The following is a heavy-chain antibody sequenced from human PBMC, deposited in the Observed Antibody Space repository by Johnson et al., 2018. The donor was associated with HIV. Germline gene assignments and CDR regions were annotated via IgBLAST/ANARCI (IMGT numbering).Heavy chain of an antibody. CDR3: ARGSIIMVRGVIGLDI. Sequence: QVQLVESGGGVVQPGRSLRLSCAASGFTFSSYAMHWVRQAPGKGLEWVAVISYDGSEKYYADSVKGRFTISGDTSKNTLYLQMNSLRAEDTAVYYCARGSIIMVRGVIGLDIWGQGTMVTVSS. D-gene: IGHD3-10*01. J-gene: IGHJ3*02. CDR1: GFTFSSYA. CDR2: ISYDGSEK. V-gene: IGHV3-30*14.